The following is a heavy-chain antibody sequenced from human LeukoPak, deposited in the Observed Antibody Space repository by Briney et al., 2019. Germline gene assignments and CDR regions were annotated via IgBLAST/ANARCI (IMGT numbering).Heavy chain of an antibody. D-gene: IGHD5-12*01. CDR1: GFTFKSYA. Sequence: GGSLRLSCAASGFTFKSYAMSWVRQAPGKGLEWVSSIGGSGDRVYYADSVKGRFTISRDNSNKTLYLQMNSLRADDTAVYYCARPEGGYTDYWGQGTLVTVSS. V-gene: IGHV3-23*01. CDR3: ARPEGGYTDY. J-gene: IGHJ4*02. CDR2: IGGSGDRV.